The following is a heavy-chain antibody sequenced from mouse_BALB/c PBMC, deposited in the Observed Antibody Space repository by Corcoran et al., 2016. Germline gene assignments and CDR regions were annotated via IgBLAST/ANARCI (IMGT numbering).Heavy chain of an antibody. J-gene: IGHJ1*01. V-gene: IGHV14-3*02. CDR1: GFNIKDTY. CDR2: IDPANGNT. Sequence: EVQLQQSGAELVKPGASVKLSCTASGFNIKDTYMHWVKQRPEQGLEWIGRIDPANGNTQYDPKFQGKATITADTSSNTAYLQLSSLTSEDTAVYYCARWDWYFEVWGAGTTVTVSS. CDR3: ARWDWYFEV.